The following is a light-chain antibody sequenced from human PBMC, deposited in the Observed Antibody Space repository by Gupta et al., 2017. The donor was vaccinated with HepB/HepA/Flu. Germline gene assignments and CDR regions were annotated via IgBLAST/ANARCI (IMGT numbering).Light chain of an antibody. CDR1: RLNIETNV. J-gene: IGLJ3*02. Sequence: QSVLTQPPSVSAAPGQKVTISCSGARLNIETNVVSWSKQFPGTAPKLVIYEDDKRPSGIPDRFSGTKSGTSAALAITGLQTADEADYYCASWDISLDAWVFGGGTKLTVL. CDR2: EDD. CDR3: ASWDISLDAWV. V-gene: IGLV1-51*01.